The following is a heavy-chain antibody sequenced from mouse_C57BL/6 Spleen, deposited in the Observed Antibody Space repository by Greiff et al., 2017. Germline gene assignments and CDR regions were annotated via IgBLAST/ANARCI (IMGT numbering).Heavy chain of an antibody. Sequence: QSGPGLVKPSQSLSLTCSVTGYSITSGYYWNWIRQFPGNKLEWMGYISYDGSNNYNPSLKNRISITRDTSKNQFFLKLNSVTTEDTATYYCARDQGGDYADDYWGQGTTLTVSS. CDR3: ARDQGGDYADDY. V-gene: IGHV3-6*01. CDR2: ISYDGSN. J-gene: IGHJ2*01. D-gene: IGHD2-13*01. CDR1: GYSITSGYY.